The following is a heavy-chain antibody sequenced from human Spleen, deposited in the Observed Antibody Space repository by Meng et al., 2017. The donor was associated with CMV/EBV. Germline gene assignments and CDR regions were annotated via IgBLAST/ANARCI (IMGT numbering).Heavy chain of an antibody. D-gene: IGHD5-12*01. J-gene: IGHJ5*02. CDR2: ILPYLAMA. V-gene: IGHV1-69*04. CDR1: GYTFTSYG. CDR3: ASRYSGFS. Sequence: SVKVSCKASGYTFTSYGISWVRQAPGQGLEWVGRILPYLAMANYAQRFQGRVTITADTSTSTVYMELSSLRSEDTAVYYCASRYSGFSWGQGTLVTVSS.